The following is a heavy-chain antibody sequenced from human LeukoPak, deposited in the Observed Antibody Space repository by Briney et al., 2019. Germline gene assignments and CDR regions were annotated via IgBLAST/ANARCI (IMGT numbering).Heavy chain of an antibody. Sequence: GGSLRLSCAASGFTFSSYWMNWVRQAPGKGLEWVANIKQDGSEKYYVDSVKGRFTISRDNAKNSLYLQMSSLRAEDTAVYYCAREPAYTSSWYTSCDYWGQGTLVTVSS. D-gene: IGHD6-13*01. J-gene: IGHJ4*02. CDR3: AREPAYTSSWYTSCDY. CDR2: IKQDGSEK. V-gene: IGHV3-7*01. CDR1: GFTFSSYW.